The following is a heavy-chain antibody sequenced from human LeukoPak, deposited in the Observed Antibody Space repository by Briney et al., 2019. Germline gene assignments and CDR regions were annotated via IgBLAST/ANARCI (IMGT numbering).Heavy chain of an antibody. D-gene: IGHD4-17*01. CDR2: ISGSGGST. Sequence: QSGGSLRLSCAASGFTFSSYGMHWVRQAPGKGLEWVSAISGSGGSTYYADSVKGRFTISRDNSKNTLYLQMTSLRAEDTAVYYCTTVTTNLDYWGQGTLVTVSS. CDR3: TTVTTNLDY. V-gene: IGHV3-23*01. CDR1: GFTFSSYG. J-gene: IGHJ4*02.